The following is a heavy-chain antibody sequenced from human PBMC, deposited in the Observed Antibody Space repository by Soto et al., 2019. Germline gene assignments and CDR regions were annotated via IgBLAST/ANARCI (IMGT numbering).Heavy chain of an antibody. CDR3: AYRGIYSGSYLDGGYFDY. D-gene: IGHD1-26*01. CDR2: IYWDDDK. J-gene: IGHJ4*02. CDR1: GFSLHTSGVG. Sequence: QITLRESGPTRVRPTQTLSLTCTFSGFSLHTSGVGVGWIRQPPGKALEWLALIYWDDDKRYSPSLKSRLSITKDTSENQVVLTMTNMDHVDTATYYCAYRGIYSGSYLDGGYFDYWGQGTLITVSS. V-gene: IGHV2-5*02.